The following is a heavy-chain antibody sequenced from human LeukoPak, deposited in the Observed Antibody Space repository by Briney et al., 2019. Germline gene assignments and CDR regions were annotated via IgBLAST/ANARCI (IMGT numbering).Heavy chain of an antibody. V-gene: IGHV3-48*03. CDR2: ISSSGSTI. CDR3: ARDSAGSGSYVGYFEY. D-gene: IGHD3-10*01. CDR1: GFTFSSYE. Sequence: GGSLRLSCAASGFTFSSYEMTWVRQAPGKGLEWVSNISSSGSTIYYADSVKGRFTISRDNAKNSLYLQMNSLRGEDTAVYYCARDSAGSGSYVGYFEYWGQGTLVTVSS. J-gene: IGHJ4*02.